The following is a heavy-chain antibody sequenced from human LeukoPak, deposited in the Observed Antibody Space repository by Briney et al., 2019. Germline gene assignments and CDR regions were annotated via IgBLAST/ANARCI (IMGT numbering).Heavy chain of an antibody. CDR3: ARGYSSSSGREDVWYFDY. D-gene: IGHD6-6*01. J-gene: IGHJ4*02. CDR2: IIPIFGTA. CDR1: GGTFSSYA. Sequence: ASVTVSCKASGGTFSSYAISWVRQAPGQGLEWMGGIIPIFGTANYAQKFQGRVTITADESTSTAYMELSSLRSEDTAVYYCARGYSSSSGREDVWYFDYWGQGTLVTVSS. V-gene: IGHV1-69*01.